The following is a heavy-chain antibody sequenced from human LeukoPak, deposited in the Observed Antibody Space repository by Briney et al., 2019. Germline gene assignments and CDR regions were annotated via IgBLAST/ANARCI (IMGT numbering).Heavy chain of an antibody. CDR1: ADIFTRFD. J-gene: IGHJ4*02. CDR2: MSPNSGYT. Sequence: ASVKVSCKASADIFTRFDINWVRQAPGQGLEWVGWMSPNSGYTGYAQKFQDRVTMTRDTSISTAYMELSSLRSEDTAVYYCARGPPKWGFDYWGQGTLVIVSS. V-gene: IGHV1-8*01. D-gene: IGHD7-27*01. CDR3: ARGPPKWGFDY.